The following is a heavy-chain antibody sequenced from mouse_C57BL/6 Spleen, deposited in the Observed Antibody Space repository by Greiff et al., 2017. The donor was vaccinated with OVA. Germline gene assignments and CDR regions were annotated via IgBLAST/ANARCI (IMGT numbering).Heavy chain of an antibody. CDR3: ARSRDYYGPYAMDY. Sequence: VQLQQSGAELVTPGASVQLSCKASGYTFTEYPIHWVKQRSGQGLEWIGWFYPGSGSIKYNEKFKDKATLTADKSSRTVYMELSRLTSEDSAVYFCARSRDYYGPYAMDYWGQGTSVTVSS. CDR1: GYTFTEYP. D-gene: IGHD1-1*01. J-gene: IGHJ4*01. CDR2: FYPGSGSI. V-gene: IGHV1-62-2*01.